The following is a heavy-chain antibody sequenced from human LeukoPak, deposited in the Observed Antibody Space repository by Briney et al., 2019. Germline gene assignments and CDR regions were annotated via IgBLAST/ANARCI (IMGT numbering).Heavy chain of an antibody. Sequence: SETLSLTCTVSGGSISSYYWSWIRQPAGKGPEWIGRIYTSGSTNYNPSLKSRVTMSVDTSKNQFSLKLSSVTAADTAMYYCARVFEDYGGNLDYYSMDVWGKGTTVTVSS. J-gene: IGHJ6*03. CDR1: GGSISSYY. CDR3: ARVFEDYGGNLDYYSMDV. V-gene: IGHV4-4*07. CDR2: IYTSGST. D-gene: IGHD4-23*01.